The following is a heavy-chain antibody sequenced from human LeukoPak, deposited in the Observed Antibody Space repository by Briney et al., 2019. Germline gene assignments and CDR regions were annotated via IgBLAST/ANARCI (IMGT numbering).Heavy chain of an antibody. CDR2: ISAYNANT. D-gene: IGHD6-13*01. V-gene: IGHV1-18*01. CDR1: GYTFTSYG. CDR3: ARGPLGRCWYYFDY. J-gene: IGHJ4*02. Sequence: ASVKVSCKASGYTFTSYGISWVRQAPGQGLEWMGWISAYNANTNYAQKLQGRVTMTTDTSTSTAYMELRSLRSDDTAVYYCARGPLGRCWYYFDYWGQGTLVTVSS.